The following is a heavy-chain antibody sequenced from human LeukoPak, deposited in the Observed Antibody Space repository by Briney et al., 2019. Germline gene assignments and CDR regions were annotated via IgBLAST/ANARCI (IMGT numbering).Heavy chain of an antibody. CDR2: ISGSGGST. CDR3: ARESLWDDQVSDAFAS. J-gene: IGHJ3*02. D-gene: IGHD1-26*01. Sequence: PGESLRLSCAASGFTIRSYAMSWVRQAPGKGLEWVSAISGSGGSTYYADSVKGRFTISRDNSKSRLDLQMNSLEAEDTAGYCCARESLWDDQVSDAFASLGQGTMVSVCS. V-gene: IGHV3-23*01. CDR1: GFTIRSYA.